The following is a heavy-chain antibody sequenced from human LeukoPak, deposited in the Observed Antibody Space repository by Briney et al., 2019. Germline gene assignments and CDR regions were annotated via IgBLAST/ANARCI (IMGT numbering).Heavy chain of an antibody. J-gene: IGHJ4*02. CDR1: GFTFSSYG. Sequence: GSSLRLSCASSGFTFSSYGMHWVRQAPGKGLEWVAVISYDGSNKYYADSVKGRFTISRDNSKNTLYLRMNSLRAEDTAVYYCARGVDYFDYWGQGTLVTVSS. CDR2: ISYDGSNK. CDR3: ARGVDYFDY. V-gene: IGHV3-30*03.